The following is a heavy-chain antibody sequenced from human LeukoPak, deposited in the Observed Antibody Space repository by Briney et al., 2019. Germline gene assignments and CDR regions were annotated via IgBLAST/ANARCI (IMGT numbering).Heavy chain of an antibody. D-gene: IGHD1-1*01. CDR3: AGFGTYIAFDP. CDR2: IYHSGNT. CDR1: NYSISSGYY. J-gene: IGHJ5*02. V-gene: IGHV4-38-2*02. Sequence: SETLSLTCTVSNYSISSGYYWAWIRQPPGKGLEWIGNIYHSGNTYYNPSLKSRVSLSVDTSENQFSLTLNSVTAADTAVYYCAGFGTYIAFDPWGQGALVTVSS.